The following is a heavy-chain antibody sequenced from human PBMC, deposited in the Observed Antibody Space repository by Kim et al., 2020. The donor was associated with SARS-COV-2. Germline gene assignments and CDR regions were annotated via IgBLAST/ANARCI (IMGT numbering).Heavy chain of an antibody. Sequence: GGSLRLSCAASGFTFSSYAMHWVRQAPGKGLEWVALISYDGSNKYYADSVKGRFTISRDNSKNTLYLQMNSLRAEDTAVYYCARGRGANYYYGMDVWGQGTTVTVSS. CDR3: ARGRGANYYYGMDV. J-gene: IGHJ6*02. CDR2: ISYDGSNK. CDR1: GFTFSSYA. V-gene: IGHV3-30*04.